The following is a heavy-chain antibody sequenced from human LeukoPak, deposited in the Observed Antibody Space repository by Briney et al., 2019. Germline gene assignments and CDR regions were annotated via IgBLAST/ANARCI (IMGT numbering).Heavy chain of an antibody. J-gene: IGHJ4*02. CDR2: ISYDGSNK. CDR3: ANAYCSGGSCYSVPTANFDY. Sequence: PGGSLRLSCAASGFTFSSYAMSWVRQAPGKGLEWVAVISYDGSNKYYADSVKGRFTISRDNSKNTLYLQMNSLRAEDTAVYYCANAYCSGGSCYSVPTANFDYWGQGTLVTVSS. V-gene: IGHV3-30*18. D-gene: IGHD2-15*01. CDR1: GFTFSSYA.